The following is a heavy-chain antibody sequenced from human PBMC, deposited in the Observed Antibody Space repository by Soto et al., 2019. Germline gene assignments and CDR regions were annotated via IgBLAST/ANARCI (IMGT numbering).Heavy chain of an antibody. J-gene: IGHJ4*02. Sequence: SETLSLTCTVSGASISRYYWSWIRQSPGKGLEWIGYLYNTGSTFYNPSLKSRVTISVDTSKNQFSLKLSSVTAADTAVYYCAREPTNYYDYSGFIYWGQGILVTVSS. CDR1: GASISRYY. CDR3: AREPTNYYDYSGFIY. V-gene: IGHV4-59*12. CDR2: LYNTGST. D-gene: IGHD3-22*01.